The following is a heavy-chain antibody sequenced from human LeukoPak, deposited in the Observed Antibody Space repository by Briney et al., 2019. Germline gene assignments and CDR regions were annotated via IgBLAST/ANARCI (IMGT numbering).Heavy chain of an antibody. CDR2: INHSGST. V-gene: IGHV4-34*01. CDR3: ARGPFYSSPDY. J-gene: IGHJ4*02. D-gene: IGHD3-3*02. Sequence: SETLSLTCAVYGGSFSGYYWSWIRQPPGKGLEWIGEINHSGSTNYNPSLKSRVTISVDTSKNQFSLKLSSVTAADTAVYYCARGPFYSSPDYWGQGTLVIVSS. CDR1: GGSFSGYY.